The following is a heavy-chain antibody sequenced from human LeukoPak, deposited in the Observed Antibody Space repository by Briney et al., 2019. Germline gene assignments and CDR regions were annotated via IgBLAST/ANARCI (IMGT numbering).Heavy chain of an antibody. J-gene: IGHJ3*02. CDR3: ARMATIAAAAGHDAFDI. D-gene: IGHD6-13*01. CDR1: GFSLSTSGMR. V-gene: IGHV2-70*04. Sequence: SGPTLVNPTQTLTLTCTFSGFSLSTSGMRVSWIRQPPGKALERLARIDWDDDKFYSTSLKTRLTISKDTSKNQVVLTMTNMDPVDTATYYCARMATIAAAAGHDAFDIWGQGTMVTVSS. CDR2: IDWDDDK.